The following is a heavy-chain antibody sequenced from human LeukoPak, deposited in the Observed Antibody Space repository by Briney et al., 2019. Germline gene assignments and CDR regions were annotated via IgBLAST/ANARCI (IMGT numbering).Heavy chain of an antibody. J-gene: IGHJ4*02. CDR3: ARGKGTVTTH. D-gene: IGHD4-11*01. CDR1: GGSFSGYY. Sequence: SETLSLTCAVSGGSFSGYYWTWIRQPPGKGLEWIGEINHSGSANYNPSLMSRVTISLDTSKNHFSLNLSSVTAADTAVYYCARGKGTVTTHWGQGTLVTVSS. V-gene: IGHV4-34*01. CDR2: INHSGSA.